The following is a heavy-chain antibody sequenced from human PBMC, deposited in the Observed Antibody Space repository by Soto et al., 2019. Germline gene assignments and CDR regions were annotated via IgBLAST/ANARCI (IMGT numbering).Heavy chain of an antibody. CDR3: ARVWAPEYSGMDL. V-gene: IGHV1-46*01. D-gene: IGHD6-6*01. Sequence: ASVKVSCKASGYTFTSYYMHWVRQAPGQGLEWMGIINPSGGSTSYAQKFQGRVTMTRDTSTSTVYMELSSLRSEDTAVYYCARVWAPEYSGMDLWGQGTTVPVS. CDR1: GYTFTSYY. J-gene: IGHJ6*02. CDR2: INPSGGST.